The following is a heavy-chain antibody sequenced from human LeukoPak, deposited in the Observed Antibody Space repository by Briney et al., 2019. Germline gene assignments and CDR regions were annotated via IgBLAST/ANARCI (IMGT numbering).Heavy chain of an antibody. D-gene: IGHD4-17*01. V-gene: IGHV1-8*01. CDR2: MNPNSGNT. Sequence: GASVKVSCKASGYTFTSYDINWVRQATGQGLEWMGWMNPNSGNTGYAQKFQGRVTITADESTSTAYMELSSLRSEDTAVYYCALRRSPPYYYYGMDVWGQGTTVTVSS. CDR1: GYTFTSYD. J-gene: IGHJ6*02. CDR3: ALRRSPPYYYYGMDV.